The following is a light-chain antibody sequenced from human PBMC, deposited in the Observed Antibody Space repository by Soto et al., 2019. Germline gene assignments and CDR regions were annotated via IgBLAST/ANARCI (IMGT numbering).Light chain of an antibody. CDR1: QSLLHSNGYNY. V-gene: IGKV2-28*01. CDR2: LGS. J-gene: IGKJ1*01. Sequence: DIVMTQSPLSLPVTPGEPASISCRSSQSLLHSNGYNYLDWYLQKPGQSPQLLIYLGSNRASGVPDRFSGSGSGTDFTLKISRVEGEYWGVYYCMQALQTPPWTFGQGTKVDIK. CDR3: MQALQTPPWT.